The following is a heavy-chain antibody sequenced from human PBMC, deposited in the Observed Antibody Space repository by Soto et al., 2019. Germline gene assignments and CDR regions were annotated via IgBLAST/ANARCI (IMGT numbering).Heavy chain of an antibody. CDR1: GYTFTSYG. CDR2: ISTYNGNT. CDR3: AKYYDILTGYGY. J-gene: IGHJ4*02. D-gene: IGHD3-9*01. Sequence: ASVQVSCKASGYTFTSYGISWVRQAPGRGLKWIGWISTYNGNTNYAQKLQGRVTMTTDTSTSTAYMELRSLRSDYTAVYYCAKYYDILTGYGYWGQGTLVTVSS. V-gene: IGHV1-18*01.